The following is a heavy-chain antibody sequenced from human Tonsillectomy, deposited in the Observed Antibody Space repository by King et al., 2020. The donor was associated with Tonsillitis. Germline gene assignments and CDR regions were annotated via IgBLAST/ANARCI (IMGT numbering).Heavy chain of an antibody. D-gene: IGHD2-21*01. Sequence: VQLVESGGGLVKPGGSLRLSCEASGFTFSSSAMNWFRQAPGKGREWVSSISFSGISKNYADSVKGRLTISRDNAKNSLFLQMNSLRAEDTAVYYCARDVGTGCGGDCYYFDYWGQGTLVTVSS. J-gene: IGHJ4*02. V-gene: IGHV3-21*01. CDR1: GFTFSSSA. CDR2: ISFSGISK. CDR3: ARDVGTGCGGDCYYFDY.